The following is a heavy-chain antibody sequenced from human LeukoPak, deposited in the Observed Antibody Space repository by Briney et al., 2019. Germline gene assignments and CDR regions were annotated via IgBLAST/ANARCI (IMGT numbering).Heavy chain of an antibody. CDR2: ISYDGSNK. CDR3: ARSELLWFGKVNSGFDF. D-gene: IGHD3-10*01. V-gene: IGHV3-30-3*01. CDR1: GFTFSSYA. Sequence: GGSLRLSCAASGFTFSSYAMHWVRQAPGKGLEWVAVISYDGSNKYYADSVKGRFTISRDNSKNTLYLQMNSLRAEDTAMYYCARSELLWFGKVNSGFDFWGQGTLVTVSS. J-gene: IGHJ4*02.